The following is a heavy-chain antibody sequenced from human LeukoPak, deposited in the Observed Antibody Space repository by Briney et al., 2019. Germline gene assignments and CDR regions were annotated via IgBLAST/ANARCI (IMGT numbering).Heavy chain of an antibody. J-gene: IGHJ5*02. CDR2: MYHSGST. CDR1: GYSISSGYY. CDR3: ARQAVSITMVRGVMYNWFDP. D-gene: IGHD3-10*01. Sequence: SETLSLTCAVSGYSISSGYYWGWIRPPPGKGLEWIGSMYHSGSTYYNPSLKSRVTISVDTSKNQFSLKLSSVTAADTAVYYCARQAVSITMVRGVMYNWFDPWGQGTLVTVSS. V-gene: IGHV4-38-2*01.